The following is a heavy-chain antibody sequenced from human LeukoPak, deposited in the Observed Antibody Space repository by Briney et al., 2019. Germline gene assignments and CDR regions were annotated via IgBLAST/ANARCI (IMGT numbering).Heavy chain of an antibody. Sequence: NPSETLSLTCTVSGDSISSYYWSWIPQPPGKGLEWIGYIYYSGTTNYNPSLKSRVTISVDTSKNQFSLKRSSVTAADTAVYYCARRRPAHDAFDIWGQGTLVTVSS. CDR2: IYYSGTT. V-gene: IGHV4-59*01. CDR3: ARRRPAHDAFDI. J-gene: IGHJ3*02. D-gene: IGHD2-2*01. CDR1: GDSISSYY.